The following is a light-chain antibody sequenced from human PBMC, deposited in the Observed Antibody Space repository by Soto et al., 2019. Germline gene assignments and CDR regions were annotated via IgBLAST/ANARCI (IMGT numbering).Light chain of an antibody. CDR2: GVI. V-gene: IGLV2-14*01. CDR3: GSYTSASTLV. CDR1: SSDVGGYNY. J-gene: IGLJ1*01. Sequence: QSVLTQPASVSGSPGQSITISCTGTSSDVGGYNYVSWYQQHPGKAPKLMIYGVINRPSGVSNRFSGSKSGNTASLTISGLQAEDEADYYCGSYTSASTLVFGTGTKSPS.